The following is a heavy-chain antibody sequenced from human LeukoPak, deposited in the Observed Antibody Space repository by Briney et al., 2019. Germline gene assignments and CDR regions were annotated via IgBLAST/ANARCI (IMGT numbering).Heavy chain of an antibody. CDR3: ARGQGYNYGHEALFDY. J-gene: IGHJ4*02. CDR1: GFTFRSYD. CDR2: ISGGDGRT. V-gene: IGHV3-23*01. Sequence: GGSLRLSCAASGFTFRSYDMSWVRQASGKGLEWVSSISGGDGRTYYADSVKGRFTVSRDNSKNTLYLQVNSLKPEDTAVYYCARGQGYNYGHEALFDYWGQGTLVTVSS. D-gene: IGHD5-18*01.